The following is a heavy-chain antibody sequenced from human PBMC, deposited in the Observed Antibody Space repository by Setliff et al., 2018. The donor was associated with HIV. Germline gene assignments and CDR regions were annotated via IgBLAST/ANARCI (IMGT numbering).Heavy chain of an antibody. V-gene: IGHV4-34*01. Sequence: SETLSLTCAVYGGSFSGYYWSWIRQPPGKGLEWIGEINHSGSAYYNPSLKSRLTISVDTSNNQFSLKLSSVTAADTAVYYCASSQGYDFWSGPTGYYMDVWGKGTTVTVSS. CDR2: INHSGSA. CDR3: ASSQGYDFWSGPTGYYMDV. D-gene: IGHD3-3*01. J-gene: IGHJ6*03. CDR1: GGSFSGYY.